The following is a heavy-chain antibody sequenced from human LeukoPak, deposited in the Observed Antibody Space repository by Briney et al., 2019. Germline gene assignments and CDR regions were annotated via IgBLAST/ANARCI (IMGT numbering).Heavy chain of an antibody. J-gene: IGHJ3*02. D-gene: IGHD2-21*02. CDR1: GFTFSSYA. V-gene: IGHV3-23*01. CDR2: ISGSGGST. Sequence: TGGSLRLSCAASGFTFSSYAMSWVRQAPGKGLEWVSAISGSGGSTYYADSVKGRFTISRDNSKHTLYLQMNSLRAEETAVYYCAKGVVVTAIQDAFDIWGQGTMVTVSS. CDR3: AKGVVVTAIQDAFDI.